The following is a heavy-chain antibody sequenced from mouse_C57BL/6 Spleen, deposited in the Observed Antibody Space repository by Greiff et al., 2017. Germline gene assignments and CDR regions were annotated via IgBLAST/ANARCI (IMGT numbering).Heavy chain of an antibody. V-gene: IGHV1-39*01. CDR2: FNPNYGTT. Sequence: VQLQQSGPELVKPGASVKISCKASGYSFTDYNMNWVKQSNGKSLEWIGVFNPNYGTTSYNPKFKGKATLTVDQSPSTAYMQLNSLTSADSAVYYCACDYLAWFAYWGQGTLVTVSA. CDR1: GYSFTDYN. J-gene: IGHJ3*01. CDR3: ACDYLAWFAY. D-gene: IGHD2-4*01.